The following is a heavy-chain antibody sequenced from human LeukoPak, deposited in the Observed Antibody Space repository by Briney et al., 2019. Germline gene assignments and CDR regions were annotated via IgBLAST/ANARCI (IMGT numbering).Heavy chain of an antibody. V-gene: IGHV3-30*04. J-gene: IGHJ4*02. Sequence: PGGSLRLSCAASGFTLSNYAMHWVRQAPGKGLEWVAVISYDGSKKDYADSVKGRFTISRDNSKNTVYLQMNSLRAEDTAVYYCARGAHKRDDYGGCFDYWGQGNLVTVSS. CDR1: GFTLSNYA. CDR2: ISYDGSKK. D-gene: IGHD4-23*01. CDR3: ARGAHKRDDYGGCFDY.